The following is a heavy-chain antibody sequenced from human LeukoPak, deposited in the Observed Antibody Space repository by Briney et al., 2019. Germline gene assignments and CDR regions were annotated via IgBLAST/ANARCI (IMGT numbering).Heavy chain of an antibody. Sequence: SETLSLTCTVSGGSISSGDYYWSWVRQPPGKGLEWIGYIYYSGTTYYNPSLKSRVTISVDTSKNQFSLKLSSVTAADTAVYYCARDRLRKLGYWGQGTLATVSS. D-gene: IGHD5-12*01. CDR2: IYYSGTT. V-gene: IGHV4-30-4*01. CDR3: ARDRLRKLGY. J-gene: IGHJ4*02. CDR1: GGSISSGDYY.